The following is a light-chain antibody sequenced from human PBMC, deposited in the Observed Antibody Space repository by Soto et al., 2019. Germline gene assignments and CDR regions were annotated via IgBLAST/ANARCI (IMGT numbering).Light chain of an antibody. CDR3: QQRSNLPST. V-gene: IGKV3-11*01. Sequence: EIGLTQSPATLSLSPGERAALSCRASQSVSSYLAWYQQKPYQAHRLLIHDASKRATGIPARFSGSGSGTQFTLTISSLEPEDVAVYFCQQRSNLPSTFCGGNKVEI. CDR2: DAS. CDR1: QSVSSY. J-gene: IGKJ4*01.